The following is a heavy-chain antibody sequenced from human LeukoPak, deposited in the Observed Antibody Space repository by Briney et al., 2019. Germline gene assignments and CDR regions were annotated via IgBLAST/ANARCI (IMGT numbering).Heavy chain of an antibody. V-gene: IGHV3-7*01. J-gene: IGHJ4*02. D-gene: IGHD4-23*01. CDR3: ARDRGYSTFDY. CDR2: IKEDGSEI. CDR1: AFTFSNYW. Sequence: GGSLRLSCAASAFTFSNYWMSWVRQAPGKGLEWVANIKEDGSEINYVDSVKGRFTISRDNAKNSLYLQMNSLRVDDTAVYYCARDRGYSTFDYWGQGALVTVSS.